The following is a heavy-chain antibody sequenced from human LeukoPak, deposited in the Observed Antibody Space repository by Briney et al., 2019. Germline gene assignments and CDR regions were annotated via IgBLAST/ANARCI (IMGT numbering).Heavy chain of an antibody. CDR2: ISYDGSNK. V-gene: IGHV3-30*18. J-gene: IGHJ3*02. CDR1: GFTFSSYG. D-gene: IGHD3-10*01. Sequence: GRSLRLSCAASGFTFSSYGMHWVRQAPGKGLKWVAVISYDGSNKYYADSVKGRFTISRDNSKNTLYLQMNSLRAEDTAVYYCAKDGCGSGPNGAFDIWGQGTMVTVSS. CDR3: AKDGCGSGPNGAFDI.